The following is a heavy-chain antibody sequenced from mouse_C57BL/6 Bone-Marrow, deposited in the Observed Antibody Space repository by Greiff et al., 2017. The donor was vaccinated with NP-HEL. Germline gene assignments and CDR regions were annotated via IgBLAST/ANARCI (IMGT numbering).Heavy chain of an antibody. Sequence: VQLKQPGAELVRPGTSVKLSCKASGYTFTSYWMHWVKQRPGQGLEWIGVIDPSDSYTNYNQKFKGKATLTVDTPSSTAYMQLSSLTSEDSAVYYCASRGGWVFAYWGQGTLVTVSA. CDR2: IDPSDSYT. CDR1: GYTFTSYW. D-gene: IGHD3-2*02. V-gene: IGHV1-59*01. CDR3: ASRGGWVFAY. J-gene: IGHJ3*01.